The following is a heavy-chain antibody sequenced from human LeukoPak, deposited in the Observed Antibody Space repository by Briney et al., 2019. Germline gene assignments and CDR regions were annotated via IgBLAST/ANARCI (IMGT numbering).Heavy chain of an antibody. Sequence: SETLSLTCTVSGGSISSYYWSWLRQPPGKGLEWIGYIYYSGSTNYNPSLKSRVTISVDTSKNQFSLKLSSVTAADTAVYYCARGRGDLKYFQHWGQGTLVTVSS. CDR3: ARGRGDLKYFQH. V-gene: IGHV4-59*01. CDR2: IYYSGST. CDR1: GGSISSYY. D-gene: IGHD4-17*01. J-gene: IGHJ1*01.